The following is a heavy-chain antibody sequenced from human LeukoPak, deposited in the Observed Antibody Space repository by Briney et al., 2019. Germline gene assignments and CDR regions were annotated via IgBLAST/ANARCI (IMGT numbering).Heavy chain of an antibody. V-gene: IGHV1-24*01. CDR3: ATRVGATDYFDY. Sequence: ASVKVSCKVSGYTLTELSMHWVRQAPGKGLGWMGGFDPEDGETIYAQKFQGRVTMTEDTSIDTAYMELSSLRSEDTAVYYCATRVGATDYFDYWGQGTLVTVSS. CDR2: FDPEDGET. J-gene: IGHJ4*02. D-gene: IGHD1-26*01. CDR1: GYTLTELS.